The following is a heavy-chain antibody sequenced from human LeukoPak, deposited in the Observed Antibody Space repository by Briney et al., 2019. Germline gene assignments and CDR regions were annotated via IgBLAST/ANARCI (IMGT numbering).Heavy chain of an antibody. D-gene: IGHD2-2*01. Sequence: GGSLRLSCAASGFTFSSYAMSWVRQAPGKGLEWVSAISGSGGSTYYADSVKGRFTISRDNSKNTLYLQMNNLRAEDTAVYYCAKTLVVPAAVLSAFDIWGQGTMVTVSS. CDR2: ISGSGGST. J-gene: IGHJ3*02. V-gene: IGHV3-23*01. CDR3: AKTLVVPAAVLSAFDI. CDR1: GFTFSSYA.